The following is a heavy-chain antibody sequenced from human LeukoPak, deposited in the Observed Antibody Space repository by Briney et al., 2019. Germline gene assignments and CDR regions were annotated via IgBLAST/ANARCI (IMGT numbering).Heavy chain of an antibody. CDR2: INPNSGGT. D-gene: IGHD3-22*01. CDR1: GYTFTGYY. J-gene: IGHJ4*02. CDR3: ARIPDYYDSSGYYYFDY. V-gene: IGHV1-2*06. Sequence: ASVKVSCKDSGYTFTGYYMHWVRQAPGQGLEWMGRINPNSGGTNYAQKFQGRVTMTRDTSISTAYMELSRLRSDDTAVYYCARIPDYYDSSGYYYFDYWGQGTLVTVSS.